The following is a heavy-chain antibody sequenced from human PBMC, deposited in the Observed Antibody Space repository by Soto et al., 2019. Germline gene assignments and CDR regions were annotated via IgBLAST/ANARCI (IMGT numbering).Heavy chain of an antibody. CDR3: ARDVRSPYSNYRGDYYYYGMDV. V-gene: IGHV1-69*01. CDR2: IIPIFGTA. D-gene: IGHD4-4*01. CDR1: GGTFSSYA. J-gene: IGHJ6*02. Sequence: QVQLVQSGAEVKKPGSSVKVSCKASGGTFSSYAISWVRQAPGQGLEWMGGIIPIFGTANYAQKFQGRVRITAEESTSTAYMELSSLRSEDTAVYYCARDVRSPYSNYRGDYYYYGMDVWGQGTTVTVSS.